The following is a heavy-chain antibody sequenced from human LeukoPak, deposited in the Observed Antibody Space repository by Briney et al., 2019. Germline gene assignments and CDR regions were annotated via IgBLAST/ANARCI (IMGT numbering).Heavy chain of an antibody. D-gene: IGHD5/OR15-5a*01. J-gene: IGHJ5*01. Sequence: ASVKVSCKASGYTFTSYGISWVRQAPGQGLEWMGWISAYNGNTNYAQKLQGRVTMTRDTSINTAYMELSSLRSEDTAVYYCARTNVLNWFDSWGQGTVVTVSS. CDR2: ISAYNGNT. CDR1: GYTFTSYG. V-gene: IGHV1-18*01. CDR3: ARTNVLNWFDS.